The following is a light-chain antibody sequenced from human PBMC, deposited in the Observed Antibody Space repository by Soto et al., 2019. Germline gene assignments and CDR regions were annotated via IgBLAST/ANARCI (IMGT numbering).Light chain of an antibody. CDR3: QQYFSYPCT. V-gene: IGKV1-8*01. Sequence: ALRMTQSPSSFSASTGDRVTITCRASQGISSYLAWYQQKPGKAPNLLIYAAATLQRGAPSRFSGSGSGTDFTLTISRLQSEDFATYYCQQYFSYPCTFGQGTKLEI. J-gene: IGKJ2*02. CDR2: AAA. CDR1: QGISSY.